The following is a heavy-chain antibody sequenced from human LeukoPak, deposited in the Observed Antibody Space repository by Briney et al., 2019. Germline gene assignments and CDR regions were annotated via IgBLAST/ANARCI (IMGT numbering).Heavy chain of an antibody. J-gene: IGHJ4*02. D-gene: IGHD6-19*01. CDR3: ARERSGWFFSN. CDR2: IHHSGST. Sequence: SETLSLTCAVYGGSFSGYYWSWIRQPPGKGLEWIGEIHHSGSTNYNPSLKSRVTISLDGPKNQLSLKMTSVTAADTAVYYCARERSGWFFSNWGQGTLVTVSS. V-gene: IGHV4-34*01. CDR1: GGSFSGYY.